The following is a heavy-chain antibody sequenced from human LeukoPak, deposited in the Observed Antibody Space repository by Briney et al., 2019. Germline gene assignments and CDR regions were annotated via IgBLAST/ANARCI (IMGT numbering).Heavy chain of an antibody. CDR2: INHSGTT. V-gene: IGHV4-34*01. Sequence: SETLSLTCAVSGGSFSGFYWSWIRQPPGGGLEWIADINHSGTTNYNPSLKSRVTISVDTSKHQFSLNLKSMTAADTAVYYCTRQYSSSYYSDYWGQGTLVTVSS. J-gene: IGHJ4*02. D-gene: IGHD6-6*01. CDR1: GGSFSGFY. CDR3: TRQYSSSYYSDY.